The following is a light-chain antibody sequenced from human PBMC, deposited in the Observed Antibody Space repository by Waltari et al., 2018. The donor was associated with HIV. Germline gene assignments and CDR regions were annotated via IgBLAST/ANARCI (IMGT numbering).Light chain of an antibody. Sequence: HSALAHPPPVSGSLGQPTPSSSPGTAPAFVVSNIFSWSHHPPGKVPKLIVYEVSNRPSGVSNRFSGSKSGNTASLTISGLQAEDEADYYCSSYTNSSTPVVFGGGTKLTVL. V-gene: IGLV2-14*01. CDR1: APAFVVSNI. CDR2: EVS. J-gene: IGLJ2*01. CDR3: SSYTNSSTPVV.